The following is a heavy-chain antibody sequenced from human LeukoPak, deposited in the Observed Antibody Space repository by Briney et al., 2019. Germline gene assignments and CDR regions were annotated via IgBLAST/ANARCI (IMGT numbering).Heavy chain of an antibody. Sequence: GGSLRLSCAASGFTFSNYSMNWVRQAPGKGLEWVSTISGSGGSTYYADSVKGRFTISRDNSKNTLYLQMNSLRAEDTAVYHCAKIPDDPNRFDYWGQGTLVTVSS. D-gene: IGHD5-24*01. CDR2: ISGSGGST. J-gene: IGHJ4*02. CDR1: GFTFSNYS. V-gene: IGHV3-23*01. CDR3: AKIPDDPNRFDY.